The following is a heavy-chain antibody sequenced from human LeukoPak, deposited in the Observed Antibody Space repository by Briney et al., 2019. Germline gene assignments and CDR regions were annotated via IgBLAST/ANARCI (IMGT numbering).Heavy chain of an antibody. CDR2: LYYSGST. CDR3: ARGRDIYRGTPYLFDY. D-gene: IGHD1-26*01. V-gene: IGHV4-59*01. CDR1: GASIRSYY. J-gene: IGHJ4*02. Sequence: SETLLLTCSVFGASIRSYYWSWIRQSPGKGLEWIGCLYYSGSTSYNPSLKSRVTISVDTSKNQFSLKLTSVTAADTAVYYCARGRDIYRGTPYLFDYWGQGALVSVSS.